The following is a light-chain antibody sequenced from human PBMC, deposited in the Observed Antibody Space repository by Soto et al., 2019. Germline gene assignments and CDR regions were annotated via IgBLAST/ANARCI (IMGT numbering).Light chain of an antibody. CDR3: QQRSNWFT. J-gene: IGKJ5*01. CDR1: PSVCSC. Sequence: PGERATLSCRASPSVCSCLAWDQQKPGQSPTLLIYDASNRATGIPARFSGSGSGTDFTLTISGLETEDFAVFCCQQRSNWFTFGQGTRLEIK. CDR2: DAS. V-gene: IGKV3-11*01.